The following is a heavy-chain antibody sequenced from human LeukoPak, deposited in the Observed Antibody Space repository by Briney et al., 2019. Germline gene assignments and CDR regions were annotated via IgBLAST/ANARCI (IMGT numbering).Heavy chain of an antibody. D-gene: IGHD6-19*01. V-gene: IGHV3-23*01. Sequence: GGSLRLSCAVSGFTFSNYGMSWVRQAPGKGLEWVSSVSAGGHTTYYADSLKGRFTISRDNSKNTLYLQMNSLRAEDTAVYYCAKAHSSGWYLRYYYYMDVWGKGTTVTVSS. J-gene: IGHJ6*03. CDR2: VSAGGHTT. CDR1: GFTFSNYG. CDR3: AKAHSSGWYLRYYYYMDV.